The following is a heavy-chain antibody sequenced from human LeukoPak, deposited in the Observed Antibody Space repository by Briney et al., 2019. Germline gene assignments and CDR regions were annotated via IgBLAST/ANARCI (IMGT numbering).Heavy chain of an antibody. CDR3: ARDLRGSPDR. CDR2: INPDGSTT. D-gene: IGHD3-16*01. CDR1: GFTFTTFW. J-gene: IGHJ5*02. V-gene: IGHV3-74*01. Sequence: LPGGSLRLSCAASGFTFTTFWMNWVRQVPGKGLVWVSLINPDGSTTTYADSVKGRFTISRDNAKNTVYLQMNSLRGEDTAVYYCARDLRGSPDRWGQGTLVTVSS.